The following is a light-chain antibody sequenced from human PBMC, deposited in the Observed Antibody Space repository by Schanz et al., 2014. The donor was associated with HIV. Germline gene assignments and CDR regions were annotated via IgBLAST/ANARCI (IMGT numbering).Light chain of an antibody. CDR2: GNN. J-gene: IGLJ3*02. Sequence: QSVLTQPPSVSGAPGQRVTISCTGSSSNIGAGYDVHWYQQLPGTAPKLLIYGNNNRPSGVPDRFSGSKSGTSASLAITGLQAADEADYYCQSYDSSLSGSWVFGGGTKLTVL. CDR1: SSNIGAGYD. CDR3: QSYDSSLSGSWV. V-gene: IGLV1-40*01.